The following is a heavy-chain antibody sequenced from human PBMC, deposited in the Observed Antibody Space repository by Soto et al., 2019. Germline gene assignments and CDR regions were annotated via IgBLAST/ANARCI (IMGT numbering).Heavy chain of an antibody. Sequence: GASVKVSCKASGYTFTGYYMHWVRQAPGQGLEWMGWINPNSGGTNYAQKFQGWVTMTRDTSISTAYMELSRLRSDDTAVYYCAREYYDSSGYSSAPFAYWGQGTLVTVSS. V-gene: IGHV1-2*04. CDR3: AREYYDSSGYSSAPFAY. J-gene: IGHJ4*02. CDR2: INPNSGGT. D-gene: IGHD3-22*01. CDR1: GYTFTGYY.